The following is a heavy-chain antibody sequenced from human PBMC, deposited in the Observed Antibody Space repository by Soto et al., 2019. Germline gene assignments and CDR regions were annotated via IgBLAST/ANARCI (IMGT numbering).Heavy chain of an antibody. CDR3: AKDLEVEGVYSNYVPVRLDY. CDR1: GFTFSSYA. V-gene: IGHV3-23*01. CDR2: ISGSGGST. J-gene: IGHJ4*02. D-gene: IGHD4-4*01. Sequence: GGSLRLSCAASGFTFSSYAMSWVRQAPGKGLEWVSAISGSGGSTYYADSVKGRFTISRGNSKNTLYLQMNSLRAEDTAVYYCAKDLEVEGVYSNYVPVRLDYWGQGTLVTVSS.